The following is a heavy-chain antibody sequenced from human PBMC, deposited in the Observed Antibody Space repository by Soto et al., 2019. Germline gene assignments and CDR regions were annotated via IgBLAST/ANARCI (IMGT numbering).Heavy chain of an antibody. CDR3: ASPYSYAS. D-gene: IGHD5-18*01. CDR2: TIHIFGTA. J-gene: IGHJ5*02. V-gene: IGHV1-69*06. CDR1: GGTFSSYA. Sequence: QVQLVQSGAEVKKPGSSVKVSCTASGGTFSSYAISWLRQAPGQGLEWMGGTIHIFGTANYAQKFQGRVTITADKSTSTAYMELSSLLAEDTAVYYCASPYSYASWGQGTLVTVSS.